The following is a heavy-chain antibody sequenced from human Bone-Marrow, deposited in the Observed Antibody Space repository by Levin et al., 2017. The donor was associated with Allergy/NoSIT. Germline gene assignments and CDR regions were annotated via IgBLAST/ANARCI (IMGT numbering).Heavy chain of an antibody. CDR2: INPNRGAT. CDR3: ARVPSGCSGGVCPLDY. Sequence: GESLKISCETSGYTFTGYYIHWVRQAPGQGLEWMGRINPNRGATHYAQKFQGRVTMTRDASITTAYMELSSLTSDDTAVYYCARVPSGCSGGVCPLDYWGQGTRVTISS. V-gene: IGHV1-2*06. J-gene: IGHJ4*02. D-gene: IGHD2-8*02. CDR1: GYTFTGYY.